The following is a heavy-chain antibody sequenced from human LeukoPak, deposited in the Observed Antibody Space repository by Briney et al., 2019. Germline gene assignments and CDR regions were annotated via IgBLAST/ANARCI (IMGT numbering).Heavy chain of an antibody. CDR3: AKVGGAGSYYNHYFDF. Sequence: SLTLSCAASGFTFPHYAMRWVPQVPGKGPEWVSGTCWNSDAIGYAGSVRGRFTISRDNVKNSLYLQMNRLSTEDSAFYYCAKVGGAGSYYNHYFDFWGRGIRVTVSS. J-gene: IGHJ4*02. D-gene: IGHD3-10*01. CDR1: GFTFPHYA. CDR2: TCWNSDAI. V-gene: IGHV3-9*01.